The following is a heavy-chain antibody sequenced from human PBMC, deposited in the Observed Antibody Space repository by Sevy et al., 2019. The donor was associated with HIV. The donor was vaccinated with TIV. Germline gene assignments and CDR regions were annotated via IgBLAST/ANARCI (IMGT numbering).Heavy chain of an antibody. V-gene: IGHV1-8*01. CDR2: MNPNSGNT. Sequence: ASVKVSCKASGYTFTSYDINWVRQATGQGLEWMGWMNPNSGNTGYAQKFQGRVTMTRNTSISTAYMELSSLRSEDTAVYYCARGGIAVGGIDCHYGMDVWGQGTTVTVSS. CDR1: GYTFTSYD. J-gene: IGHJ6*02. D-gene: IGHD6-19*01. CDR3: ARGGIAVGGIDCHYGMDV.